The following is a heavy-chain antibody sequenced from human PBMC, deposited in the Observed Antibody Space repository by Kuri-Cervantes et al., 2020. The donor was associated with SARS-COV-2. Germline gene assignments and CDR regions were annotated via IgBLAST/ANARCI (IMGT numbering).Heavy chain of an antibody. CDR1: GFTFSSYE. J-gene: IGHJ5*02. D-gene: IGHD4-23*01. V-gene: IGHV3-48*03. Sequence: SFSSPGFTFSSYEMNWVRQAPGKGLEWVSYISSSGSTIYYADSVKGRFTISRDNAKNSLYLQMNSLRAEDTAVYYCAPPVGGNSVPSTWGQGTLVTVSS. CDR2: ISSSGSTI. CDR3: APPVGGNSVPST.